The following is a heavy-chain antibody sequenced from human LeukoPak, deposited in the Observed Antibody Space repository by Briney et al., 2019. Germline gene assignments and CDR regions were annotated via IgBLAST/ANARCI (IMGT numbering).Heavy chain of an antibody. CDR1: GVSVSCYY. J-gene: IGHJ4*02. CDR3: ARHLRDGYNFGVIDY. Sequence: KPSETLSLTCAVYGVSVSCYYWGWIRQPPGKGLEWIGSIYYSGSTYYNPSLKSRVTISVDTSKNQFSLKLSSVTAADTAVYYCARHLRDGYNFGVIDYWGQGTLVIVSS. D-gene: IGHD5-24*01. CDR2: IYYSGST. V-gene: IGHV4-39*01.